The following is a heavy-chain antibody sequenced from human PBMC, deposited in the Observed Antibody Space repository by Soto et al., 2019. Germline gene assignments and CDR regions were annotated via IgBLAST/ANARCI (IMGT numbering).Heavy chain of an antibody. CDR2: IRSKSDGGTT. V-gene: IGHV3-15*01. Sequence: RLSCVASGLTFNNAWMNWVRQAPGKGLEWVGRIRSKSDGGTTDYAAHVKGRFTISRDDSKNMVDLQMSSLKTEDTAIYYCTTYSGAASESWGKGAMVTVSS. CDR1: GLTFNNAW. CDR3: TTYSGAASES. J-gene: IGHJ5*02. D-gene: IGHD1-26*01.